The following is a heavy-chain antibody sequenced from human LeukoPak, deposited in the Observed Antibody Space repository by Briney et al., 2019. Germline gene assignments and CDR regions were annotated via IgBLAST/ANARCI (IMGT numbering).Heavy chain of an antibody. CDR1: GFTFSSCS. J-gene: IGHJ3*02. CDR3: AKPLPKTFHDAFDI. Sequence: GGSLRLSCAASGFTFSSCSMNWVRQAPGKGLEWVSAISGSGESTYYADSVKGRFTISRDNSKNTLHLQINSLRAEDTAVYYCAKPLPKTFHDAFDIWGQGTMVTVSS. V-gene: IGHV3-23*01. D-gene: IGHD2/OR15-2a*01. CDR2: ISGSGEST.